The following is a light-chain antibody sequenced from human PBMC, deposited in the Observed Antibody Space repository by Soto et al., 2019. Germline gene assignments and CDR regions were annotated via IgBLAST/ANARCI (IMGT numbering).Light chain of an antibody. CDR3: QYYGNLPNR. V-gene: IGKV3-20*01. J-gene: IGKJ4*01. Sequence: IVLTQSPGTLSLSPLERATLSCRSSQSVSSSYLAWYQQKPGQAPRLLILGASSRATGIPDRFSGSGSGTDFTLTIRRLEPEDFEVYYCQYYGNLPNRFGEGHXVEIK. CDR2: GAS. CDR1: QSVSSSY.